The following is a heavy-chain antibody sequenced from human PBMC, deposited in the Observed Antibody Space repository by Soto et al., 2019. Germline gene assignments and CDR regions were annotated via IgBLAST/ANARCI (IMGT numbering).Heavy chain of an antibody. CDR1: GGTFSSYA. CDR3: ASYCSSTSCYKDDAFDI. D-gene: IGHD2-2*02. J-gene: IGHJ3*02. Sequence: ASVKVSCEXSGGTFSSYAISWVRQAPGQGLEWMGGIIPIFGTANYAQKFQGRVTITADESTSTAYMELSSLRSEDTAVYYCASYCSSTSCYKDDAFDIWGQGTMVTVSS. CDR2: IIPIFGTA. V-gene: IGHV1-69*13.